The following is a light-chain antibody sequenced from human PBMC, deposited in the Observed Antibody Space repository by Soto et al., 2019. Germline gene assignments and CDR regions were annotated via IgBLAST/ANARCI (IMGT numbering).Light chain of an antibody. CDR3: QQRSSWPPT. CDR2: DVS. V-gene: IGKV3-11*01. Sequence: EIVLTQSPATLSLSPGERATLSCRASQSISAYLAWFQQRPGQAPRLLIYDVSNRATAIPARFSGSGSGTDFTLTISSLEPEDFAVYYCQQRSSWPPTFGGGTKV. CDR1: QSISAY. J-gene: IGKJ4*01.